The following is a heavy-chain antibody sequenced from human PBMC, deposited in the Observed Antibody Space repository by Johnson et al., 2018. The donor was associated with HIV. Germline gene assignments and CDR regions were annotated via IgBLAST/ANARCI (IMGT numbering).Heavy chain of an antibody. CDR2: IRYDGSNK. J-gene: IGHJ3*02. CDR3: ARDPDQYSSGWYEQLDAFDI. CDR1: GFTFSSYG. V-gene: IGHV3-30*02. Sequence: QVQLVESGGGVVQPGGSLRLSCAASGFTFSSYGMHWVRQAPGKGLEWVAFIRYDGSNKSYADSVKGRFTISRHNSKNTLYLKMNSLRGEDTAVYYCARDPDQYSSGWYEQLDAFDIWGQGTMVTVSS. D-gene: IGHD6-19*01.